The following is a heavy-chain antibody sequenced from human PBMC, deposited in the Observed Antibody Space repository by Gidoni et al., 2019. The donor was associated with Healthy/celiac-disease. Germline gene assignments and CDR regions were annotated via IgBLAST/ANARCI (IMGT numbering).Heavy chain of an antibody. CDR2: ISSSSSYI. J-gene: IGHJ4*02. CDR1: GCTFSSYR. V-gene: IGHV3-21*01. Sequence: EVQLVESGGGLVKPGGSLRLSCAASGCTFSSYRMNWVRQAPGKGLEWVSSISSSSSYIYYADSVKGRFTISRDNANNSLYLQMNSLRAEDTAVYYCARDQYGDDYGDYYFDYWGQGTLVTVSS. CDR3: ARDQYGDDYGDYYFDY. D-gene: IGHD4-17*01.